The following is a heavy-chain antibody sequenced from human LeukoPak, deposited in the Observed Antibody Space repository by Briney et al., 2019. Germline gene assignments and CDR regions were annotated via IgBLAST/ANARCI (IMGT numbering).Heavy chain of an antibody. Sequence: SVKVSCKASGYTFTSYAISWVRQAPGQGLEWMGGIIPIFGTANYAQKFQGRVTITADESTSTAYMELSSLRSEDTAVYYCAPVGTDNAFDIWGQGTMVTVSS. D-gene: IGHD5-12*01. CDR2: IIPIFGTA. CDR1: GYTFTSYA. J-gene: IGHJ3*02. V-gene: IGHV1-69*13. CDR3: APVGTDNAFDI.